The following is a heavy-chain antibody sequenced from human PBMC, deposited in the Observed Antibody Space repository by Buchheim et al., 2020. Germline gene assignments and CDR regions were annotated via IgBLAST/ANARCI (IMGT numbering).Heavy chain of an antibody. J-gene: IGHJ6*02. D-gene: IGHD2-2*01. CDR1: GFTFNNYA. Sequence: VQLLESGGGLVQPGGSLRLSCAASGFTFNNYAMNWVRQVPGKGLEWVSGIIGSGSRTYYADYVKGRLTISRDYSKGTLYMQMNSLRAEDTAVYYCAKGGYCSSSDCYRAYYYYNMDAWGQGTT. V-gene: IGHV3-23*01. CDR2: IIGSGSRT. CDR3: AKGGYCSSSDCYRAYYYYNMDA.